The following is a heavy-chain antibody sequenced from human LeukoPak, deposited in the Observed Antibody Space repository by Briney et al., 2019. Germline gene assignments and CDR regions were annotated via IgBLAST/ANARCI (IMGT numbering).Heavy chain of an antibody. CDR3: ARSPGGYTIPNAFDI. J-gene: IGHJ3*02. V-gene: IGHV4-59*01. D-gene: IGHD5-12*01. CDR2: IYYSGCT. CDR1: GGSISSYY. Sequence: PSETLSLTCTVSGGSISSYYWSWIRQPPGKGLEWIGYIYYSGCTNYNPSLKSRVTISVDTSKNQFSLKLSSVTAADTAVYYCARSPGGYTIPNAFDIWGQGTMVTVSS.